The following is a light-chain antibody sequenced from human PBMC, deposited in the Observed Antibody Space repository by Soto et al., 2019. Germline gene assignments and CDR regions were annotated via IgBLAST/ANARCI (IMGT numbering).Light chain of an antibody. V-gene: IGLV2-14*01. CDR2: EVS. J-gene: IGLJ2*01. CDR1: SSDVGGYNY. CDR3: GTWDSSLTIGVI. Sequence: QSVLTQPASVSGSPGQSITISCTGTSSDVGGYNYVSWYQQHPGKAPKLMIYEVSNRPSGVSNRFSGSKSGNTASLTISGLQAEDEADYYCGTWDSSLTIGVIFGGGTQLTVL.